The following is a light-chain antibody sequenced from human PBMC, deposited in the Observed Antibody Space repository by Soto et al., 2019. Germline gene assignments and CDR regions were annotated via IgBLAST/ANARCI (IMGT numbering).Light chain of an antibody. J-gene: IGKJ1*01. CDR2: GAS. CDR1: QSISSSY. V-gene: IGKV3-20*01. CDR3: QQYSSSPLT. Sequence: EIVLTQSPDTLSLSPGERATLSCRTSQSISSSYIAWYQQKPGQAPRLLVFGASSGATGTPDRFSGSGSGTVFTLSISRLEPEDFAIYYCQQYSSSPLTFGQGTTVE.